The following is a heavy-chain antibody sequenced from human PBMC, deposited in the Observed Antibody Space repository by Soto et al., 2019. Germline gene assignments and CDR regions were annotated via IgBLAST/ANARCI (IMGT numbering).Heavy chain of an antibody. CDR2: MNPNSGNT. D-gene: IGHD3-3*02. J-gene: IGHJ6*03. V-gene: IGHV1-8*01. CDR3: ARAIRRRDTGYYYYYMDV. Sequence: VKVSYKASGCTVNRYDINWVRQATGKEIEWMGWMNPNSGNTGYAQKFQGRVTMTRNTSISTAYMELSSLRSEDTAVYYCARAIRRRDTGYYYYYMDVWGKGTTVTVSS. CDR1: GCTVNRYD.